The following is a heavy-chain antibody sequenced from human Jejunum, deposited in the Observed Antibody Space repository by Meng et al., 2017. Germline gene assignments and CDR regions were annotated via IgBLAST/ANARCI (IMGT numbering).Heavy chain of an antibody. CDR1: GCTFSRYW. CDR2: ISTDGTTT. J-gene: IGHJ4*02. CDR3: SRSYGSETILDY. Sequence: AGSLTLSCAASGCTFSRYWMHWVRQGPGEGLVWVSHISTDGTTTTYEDSVKGRFTISRDNVKNTLYLQMNSLRAEDTAVYYCSRSYGSETILDYWGQGTLVTVSS. V-gene: IGHV3-74*01. D-gene: IGHD3-10*01.